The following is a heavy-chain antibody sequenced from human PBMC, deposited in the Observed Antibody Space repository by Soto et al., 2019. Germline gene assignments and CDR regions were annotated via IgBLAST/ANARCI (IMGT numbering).Heavy chain of an antibody. CDR2: IYYSGTT. CDR3: ARAARDGYYYYYGMDV. Sequence: ETLSLTCAVYGGSFSGYYWSWVRQPPGKGLEWIGYIYYSGTTYYTPSLKSRLTMSMDRANDHFSLNLTSVTAADTAVYYCARAARDGYYYYYGMDVWGQGTTVTVSS. CDR1: GGSFSGYY. J-gene: IGHJ6*02. V-gene: IGHV4-34*11.